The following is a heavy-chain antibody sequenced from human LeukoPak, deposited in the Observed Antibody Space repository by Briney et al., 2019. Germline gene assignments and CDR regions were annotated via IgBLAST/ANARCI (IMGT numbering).Heavy chain of an antibody. Sequence: GGSLRLSCAASGFXFDDYGISWVRQAPGKGLEWVSGINWNGGSTGYADSAKGRFTISRDNAKNSPYLQMNSLRAEDTALYYCARVVVRYGDYGDAFDIWGQGTMVTVSS. J-gene: IGHJ3*02. D-gene: IGHD4-17*01. CDR3: ARVVVRYGDYGDAFDI. CDR2: INWNGGST. V-gene: IGHV3-20*04. CDR1: GFXFDDYG.